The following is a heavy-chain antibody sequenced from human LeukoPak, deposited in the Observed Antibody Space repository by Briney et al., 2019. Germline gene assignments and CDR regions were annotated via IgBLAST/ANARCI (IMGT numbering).Heavy chain of an antibody. J-gene: IGHJ4*02. V-gene: IGHV4-4*07. CDR2: IYTNGNN. D-gene: IGHD1-1*01. CDR1: GGSIDSYY. Sequence: SETLSLTCSVSGGSIDSYYWHWIRQPAGKGLEWIGRIYTNGNNNYNPSLKSRVTMSVDTSKNQVSLQLSSVTAADTAVYYCARDSTRGYPRDWGQGTLVTVSS. CDR3: ARDSTRGYPRD.